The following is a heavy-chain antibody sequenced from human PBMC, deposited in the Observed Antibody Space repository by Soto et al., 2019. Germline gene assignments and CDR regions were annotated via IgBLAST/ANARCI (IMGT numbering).Heavy chain of an antibody. CDR2: IYYSGST. V-gene: IGHV4-31*03. Sequence: SETLSLTCTVSGGSISSGGYYWSWIRQHPGKGLEWIGYIYYSGSTYYNPSLKSRVTISVDTSKNQFSLKLSSVTAADTAVYYCARTGLGDWFDPWGQGTLVTVSS. CDR1: GGSISSGGYY. J-gene: IGHJ5*02. CDR3: ARTGLGDWFDP.